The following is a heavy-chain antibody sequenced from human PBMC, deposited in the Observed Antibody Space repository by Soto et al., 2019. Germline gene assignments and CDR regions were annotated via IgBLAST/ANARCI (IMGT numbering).Heavy chain of an antibody. J-gene: IGHJ4*02. V-gene: IGHV3-66*01. CDR2: IYSGGST. CDR3: ATGYRSAYGPFDS. D-gene: IGHD5-12*01. CDR1: GFTVSNNY. Sequence: GGSLRLSCAASGFTVSNNYMSWVRQAPGKGLEWVSVIYSGGSTYYADSVKGRFTISRDNSKNTLYLQMNSLRAEDTALYYCATGYRSAYGPFDSWGQGTLVTVSS.